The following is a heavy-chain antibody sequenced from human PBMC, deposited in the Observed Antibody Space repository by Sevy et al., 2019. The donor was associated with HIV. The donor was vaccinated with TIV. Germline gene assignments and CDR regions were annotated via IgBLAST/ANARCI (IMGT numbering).Heavy chain of an antibody. CDR1: GFTFSSYG. CDR2: IRYDGSNK. J-gene: IGHJ4*02. CDR3: AKAYGGVIPPSHFDY. D-gene: IGHD3-16*02. V-gene: IGHV3-30*02. Sequence: GGSLRLSCAASGFTFSSYGMHWVRQAPGKGLEWVAFIRYDGSNKYYADSVKGRFTISRDNSKNTLYLQMNSLRAEDTAVYYCAKAYGGVIPPSHFDYWGQGTLVTVSS.